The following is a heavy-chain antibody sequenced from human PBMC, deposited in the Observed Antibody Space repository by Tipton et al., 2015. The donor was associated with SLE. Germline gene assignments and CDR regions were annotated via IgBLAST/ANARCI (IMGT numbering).Heavy chain of an antibody. Sequence: TLSLTCTVSGGSISHPTYHWGWIRQSPGKGLEWIGSIYYSGSTYYNPSLKSRVALFVDTSKNQFSLKLTSVTAADTAHYYCARDGVELRDFWSGYKSGWFDPWGQGTLVTVSS. D-gene: IGHD3-3*01. CDR2: IYYSGST. CDR3: ARDGVELRDFWSGYKSGWFDP. V-gene: IGHV4-39*02. J-gene: IGHJ5*02. CDR1: GGSISHPTYH.